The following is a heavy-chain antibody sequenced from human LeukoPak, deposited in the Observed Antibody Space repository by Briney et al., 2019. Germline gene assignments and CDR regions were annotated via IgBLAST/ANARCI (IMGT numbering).Heavy chain of an antibody. D-gene: IGHD6-13*01. CDR2: IIPILGIA. J-gene: IGHJ4*02. CDR1: GGTFSSYA. Sequence: SVKVSRKASGGTFSSYAISWVRQAPGQGLEWMGRIIPILGIANYAQKFQGRVTITADKSTSTAYVELSSLRSEDTAVYYCAREDVAAAMDYWGQGTLVTVSS. CDR3: AREDVAAAMDY. V-gene: IGHV1-69*04.